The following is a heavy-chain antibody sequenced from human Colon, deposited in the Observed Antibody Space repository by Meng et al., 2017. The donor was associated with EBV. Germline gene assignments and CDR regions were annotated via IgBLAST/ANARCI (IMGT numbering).Heavy chain of an antibody. J-gene: IGHJ2*01. CDR3: ASTLGILGIVDL. CDR2: IVYSGST. Sequence: LHLHETVSGLVKRSEPFSLTCTVSVGTIISSSDSWCWSRQAPGKRLVWIGTIVYSGSTNYIPSLKRRVTISVVTSKLQFTLKLSSPASVDTAVYYWASTLGILGIVDLWGRGTLVTVSS. CDR1: VGTIISSSDS. D-gene: IGHD7-27*01. V-gene: IGHV4-39*01.